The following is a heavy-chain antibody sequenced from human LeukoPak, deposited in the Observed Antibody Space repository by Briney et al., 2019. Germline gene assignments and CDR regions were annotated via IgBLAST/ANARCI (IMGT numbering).Heavy chain of an antibody. D-gene: IGHD2-2*01. CDR1: GFTFSSYG. Sequence: GGSLRLSCAASGFTFSSYGMHWVRQAPGKGLEWVAFIRYDGSNKYYADSVKGRFTISRDNSKNTLYLQMNSLRAEDTAVYYWAKDYTRFSSPSCPVDWGQGTLVTVSS. CDR2: IRYDGSNK. J-gene: IGHJ4*02. V-gene: IGHV3-30*02. CDR3: AKDYTRFSSPSCPVD.